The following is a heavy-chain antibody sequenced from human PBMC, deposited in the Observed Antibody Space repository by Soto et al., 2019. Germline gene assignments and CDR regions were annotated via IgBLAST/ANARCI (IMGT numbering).Heavy chain of an antibody. CDR1: GFTFSIYA. D-gene: IGHD4-17*01. CDR2: ISGSGDST. Sequence: VQLVESGGGLVKPGGSLRLSCAASGFTFSIYAMTWVRQAPGKGLEWVSVISGSGDSTYYADSLKGRFTVSRDNSKNTLYLQMNSLRADDTAVYYCAKHIGILTGTIDSWGQGTLVTVSS. J-gene: IGHJ4*02. V-gene: IGHV3-23*04. CDR3: AKHIGILTGTIDS.